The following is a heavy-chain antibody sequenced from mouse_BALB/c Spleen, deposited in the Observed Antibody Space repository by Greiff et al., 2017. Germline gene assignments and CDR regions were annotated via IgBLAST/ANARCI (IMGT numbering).Heavy chain of an antibody. Sequence: DVKLVESGGGLVKPGGSLKLSCAASGFTFSSYAMSWVRQTPEKRLEWVASISSGGSTYYPDSVKGRFTISRDNARNILYLQMSSLRSEDTAMYYCARPYGYDWYFDVWGAGTTVTVSS. V-gene: IGHV5-6-5*01. CDR2: ISSGGST. J-gene: IGHJ1*01. D-gene: IGHD2-2*01. CDR1: GFTFSSYA. CDR3: ARPYGYDWYFDV.